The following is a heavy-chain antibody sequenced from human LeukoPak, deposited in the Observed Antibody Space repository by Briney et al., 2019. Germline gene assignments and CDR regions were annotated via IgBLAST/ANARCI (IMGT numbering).Heavy chain of an antibody. D-gene: IGHD6-13*01. V-gene: IGHV1-69*06. CDR2: IIPIFGTA. J-gene: IGHJ1*01. Sequence: SVKVSCKASGGTFSSYAISWVRQAPGQGLEWMGGIIPIFGTANYAQKFQGRVTITADKSTSTVYMELRRVRSEDTAIYYCAREPEGSAAGKVGYFQHWGQGTLVTVSS. CDR3: AREPEGSAAGKVGYFQH. CDR1: GGTFSSYA.